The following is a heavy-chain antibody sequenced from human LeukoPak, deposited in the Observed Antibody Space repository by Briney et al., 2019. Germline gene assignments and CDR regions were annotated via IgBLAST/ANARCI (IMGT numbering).Heavy chain of an antibody. V-gene: IGHV4-30-4*01. CDR3: NYYGSGSYYRGVLDAFDI. Sequence: SQTLSLTCTVSGGSFSSGDYYWSWIRQPPGKGLEWIGYIYNSGSAYYNPSLKSRVTISLDTSKNQFSLKLSSVTAADTAVYYCNYYGSGSYYRGVLDAFDIWGQGTMVTVSS. CDR1: GGSFSSGDYY. J-gene: IGHJ3*02. D-gene: IGHD3-10*01. CDR2: IYNSGSA.